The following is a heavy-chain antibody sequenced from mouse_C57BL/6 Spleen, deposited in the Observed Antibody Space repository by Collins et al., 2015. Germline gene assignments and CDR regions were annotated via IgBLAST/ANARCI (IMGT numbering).Heavy chain of an antibody. D-gene: IGHD2-4*01. CDR3: ASYDYDGAYFDY. CDR2: INPNNGGT. V-gene: IGHV1-26*01. CDR1: GYTFTDYY. J-gene: IGHJ2*01. Sequence: EVQLQQSGPELVKPGASVKISCKASGYTFTDYYMNWVKQSHGKSLEWIGDINPNNGGTSYNQKFKGKATLTVDKSSSTAYMELRSLTSEDSAVYYCASYDYDGAYFDYWGQGTTLTVSS.